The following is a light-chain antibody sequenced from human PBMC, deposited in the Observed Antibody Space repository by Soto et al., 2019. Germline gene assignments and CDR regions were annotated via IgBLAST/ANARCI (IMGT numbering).Light chain of an antibody. V-gene: IGKV1-27*01. Sequence: DIQMTQSPSSLSASIGDRVTITCRASQDISNYLAWYQQKPGKDPNLLVYVASTLQSGVPSRFSGSGSGTHFTLTIGSLQAEDVGTYYCQQYLNDPITFGQGTRLDIK. CDR1: QDISNY. CDR2: VAS. CDR3: QQYLNDPIT. J-gene: IGKJ5*01.